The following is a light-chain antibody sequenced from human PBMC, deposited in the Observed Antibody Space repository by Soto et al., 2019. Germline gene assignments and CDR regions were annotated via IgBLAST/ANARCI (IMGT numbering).Light chain of an antibody. J-gene: IGLJ2*01. Sequence: QSALTQPPSVSGSPGQSVTISCSGTISDVGGYSFVSWYQQHPGNTPKLIIYDVRNRPSGVPDRFSGSKSGNTASLTISGLQAEDEAHYYCCSYAGMYSVILGGGTKLTVL. CDR3: CSYAGMYSVI. V-gene: IGLV2-11*01. CDR1: ISDVGGYSF. CDR2: DVR.